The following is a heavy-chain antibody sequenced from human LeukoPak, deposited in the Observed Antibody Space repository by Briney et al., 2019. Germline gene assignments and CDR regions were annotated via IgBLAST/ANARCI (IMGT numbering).Heavy chain of an antibody. CDR3: ARGPRTYCSGGSCYLFYWFDP. Sequence: PSETLSLTCTVSGGSISSYYWSWIRQPPGKGLEWIGYIYYSGSTNYNPSLKSRVTISVDTSKNQFSLKLSSVTAADTAVYYCARGPRTYCSGGSCYLFYWFDPWGQGTLVTVSS. CDR2: IYYSGST. J-gene: IGHJ5*02. CDR1: GGSISSYY. D-gene: IGHD2-15*01. V-gene: IGHV4-59*01.